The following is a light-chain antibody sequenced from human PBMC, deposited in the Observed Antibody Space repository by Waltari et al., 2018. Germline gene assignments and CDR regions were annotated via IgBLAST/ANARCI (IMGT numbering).Light chain of an antibody. CDR2: GNS. CDR3: QSYDSSLSGGV. V-gene: IGLV1-40*01. J-gene: IGLJ2*01. CDR1: LSNIGAGYA. Sequence: QSVLTQPPSVSGAPGQRVTISCTGSLSNIGAGYAVHGYQQLPGTAPKLLIYGNSNRPSGVPDRFSGSKSGTSASLAITGLQAEDEADYYCQSYDSSLSGGVFGGGTKLTVL.